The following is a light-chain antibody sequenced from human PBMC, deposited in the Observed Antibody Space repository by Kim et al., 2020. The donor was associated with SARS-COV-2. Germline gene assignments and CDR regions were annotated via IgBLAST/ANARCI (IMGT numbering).Light chain of an antibody. V-gene: IGLV3-1*01. CDR2: QDS. CDR1: KLGDKY. J-gene: IGLJ2*01. Sequence: PGQTASITCSGDKLGDKYACWYQQKPGQSPVLVIYQDSKRPSGIPERFSGSNSGNTATLTISGTQAMDEADYYCQAWDSSTEEVFGGGTQLTVL. CDR3: QAWDSSTEEV.